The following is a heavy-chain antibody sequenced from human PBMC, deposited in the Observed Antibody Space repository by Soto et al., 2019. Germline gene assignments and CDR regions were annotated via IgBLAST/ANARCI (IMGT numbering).Heavy chain of an antibody. CDR2: IIPIFGTA. CDR1: AGTFSNYA. D-gene: IGHD3-10*01. CDR3: ARSIFRGIITPDY. J-gene: IGHJ4*02. V-gene: IGHV1-69*01. Sequence: QVQLVQSGAEVKKPGSSVKVSCKASAGTFSNYAITWVRQAPGQGLEWMGGIIPIFGTANSAQKFQGRVTITADESTSTAYMELSSLRSEDTAMYYCARSIFRGIITPDYWGQGTLVAVSS.